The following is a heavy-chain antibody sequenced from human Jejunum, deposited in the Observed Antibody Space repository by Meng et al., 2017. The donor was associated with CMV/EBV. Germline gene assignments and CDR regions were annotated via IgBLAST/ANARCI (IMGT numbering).Heavy chain of an antibody. CDR3: ARYYSGWYFDN. V-gene: IGHV4-61*01. CDR1: GDSVSSGTSY. Sequence: TVSGDSVSSGTSYWSWIRQTPGKGLEWIAYIYYSGKINYNPSLKSRVTVSLDTSKNQFSLRLTSVTAADTAVYFCARYYSGWYFDNWGQGTLVTVSS. J-gene: IGHJ4*02. D-gene: IGHD5-12*01. CDR2: IYYSGKI.